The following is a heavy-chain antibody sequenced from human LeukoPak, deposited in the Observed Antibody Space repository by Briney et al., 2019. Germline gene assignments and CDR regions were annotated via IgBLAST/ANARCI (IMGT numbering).Heavy chain of an antibody. CDR1: GFTFSSYA. D-gene: IGHD6-6*01. CDR3: VKDLSMYSSSSTFDY. Sequence: GGSLRLSCAASGFTFSSYAMSWVRQAPGKGLEWVSAISGSGGSTYYADSVKGRFTISRDNSKNTLYLQMNSLRAEDTAVYYCVKDLSMYSSSSTFDYWGQGTLVTVSS. CDR2: ISGSGGST. J-gene: IGHJ4*02. V-gene: IGHV3-23*01.